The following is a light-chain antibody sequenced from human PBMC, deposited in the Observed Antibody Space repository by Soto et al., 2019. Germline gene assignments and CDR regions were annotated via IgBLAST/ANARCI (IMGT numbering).Light chain of an antibody. CDR2: SNN. V-gene: IGLV1-44*01. CDR1: FSNIGTNT. CDR3: ASGDVNLVV. Sequence: QSVLTQPPSASGTPGQRVTISCSGSFSNIGTNTVIWYQQLPGTAPKLLIYSNNQRPSGVPDRFSGSKSGTSASLAISGLQSEDEADYYCASGDVNLVVFGGGTKLTVL. J-gene: IGLJ2*01.